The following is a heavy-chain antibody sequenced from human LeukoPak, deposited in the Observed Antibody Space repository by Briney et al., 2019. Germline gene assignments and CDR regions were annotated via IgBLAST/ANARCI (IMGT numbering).Heavy chain of an antibody. CDR2: ISGSGGST. CDR1: GFTFSSYA. Sequence: GGSLRLSCAASGFTFSSYAMSWVRQAPGKGLEWVSAISGSGGSTYYAGSVKGRLTISRDNSKNTLYLQMNSLRAEDTAVYYCAKVPHEALRCFDWLLYGYYFDYWGQGTLVTVSS. J-gene: IGHJ4*02. V-gene: IGHV3-23*01. D-gene: IGHD3-9*01. CDR3: AKVPHEALRCFDWLLYGYYFDY.